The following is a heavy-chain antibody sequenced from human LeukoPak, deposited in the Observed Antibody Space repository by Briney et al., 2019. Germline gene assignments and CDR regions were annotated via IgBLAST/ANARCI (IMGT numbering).Heavy chain of an antibody. D-gene: IGHD6-13*01. Sequence: GASVKVSCKASGYTFTSYDINWVRQATGQGLEWMGWMNPNSGNTGYAQKFQGRVTMTTDTSTSTAYMELRSLRSDDTAVYYCARDEGSSSGNYWGQGTLVTVSS. CDR2: MNPNSGNT. V-gene: IGHV1-8*01. CDR1: GYTFTSYD. J-gene: IGHJ4*02. CDR3: ARDEGSSSGNY.